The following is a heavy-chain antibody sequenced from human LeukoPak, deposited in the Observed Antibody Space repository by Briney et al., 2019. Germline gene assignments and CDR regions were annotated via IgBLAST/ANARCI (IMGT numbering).Heavy chain of an antibody. CDR2: IRRKSNGGTT. D-gene: IGHD3-3*01. V-gene: IGHV3-49*04. J-gene: IGHJ4*02. Sequence: GGSLRLSCTASGFTFGDYAMSWVRQAPGKGPEGVVFIRRKSNGGTTEYAAAVKGRFTSSIYDSKSIDYLQMNSMKTEDTAVYYCTSGLYYDSWSDLFDYWGQGTLVTVSS. CDR3: TSGLYYDSWSDLFDY. CDR1: GFTFGDYA.